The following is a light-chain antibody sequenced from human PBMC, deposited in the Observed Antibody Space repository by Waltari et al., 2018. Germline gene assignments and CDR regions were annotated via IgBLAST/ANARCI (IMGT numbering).Light chain of an antibody. Sequence: QSALTQPPSVSGSPGQSVTISCAGTNSAVGFYNRVAWYQQSPGTAPQLIVYQVSNRPSGVPYRFSGSKSGSTASLTISGLQAEDEADYYCYSYTTSGIYVFGTGTKVSVL. V-gene: IGLV2-18*02. CDR3: YSYTTSGIYV. J-gene: IGLJ1*01. CDR1: NSAVGFYNR. CDR2: QVS.